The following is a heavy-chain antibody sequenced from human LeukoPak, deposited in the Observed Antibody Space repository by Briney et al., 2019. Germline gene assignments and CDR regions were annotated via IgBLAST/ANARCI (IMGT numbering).Heavy chain of an antibody. D-gene: IGHD1-26*01. Sequence: GGSLRLSCAVSGFTFSTYAMSWVRQAPGKGLEWVSAISAGGGSTYYADSVRGRFTISRDNSKSTLYLQMNSLRGDDTAVYYCARSGYSHSWDYWGQGTLVIVSS. V-gene: IGHV3-23*01. CDR2: ISAGGGST. CDR3: ARSGYSHSWDY. J-gene: IGHJ4*02. CDR1: GFTFSTYA.